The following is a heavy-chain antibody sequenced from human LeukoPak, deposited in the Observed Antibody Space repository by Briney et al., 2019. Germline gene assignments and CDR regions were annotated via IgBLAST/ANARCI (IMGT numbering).Heavy chain of an antibody. D-gene: IGHD1-1*01. CDR1: GGSISSYY. CDR2: IYYSGST. Sequence: PSETLSLTCTVSGGSISSYYWSWIRQPPGKGLEWIGYIYYSGSTNYNPSLKSRVTISVDTSKNQFSLKLSSVTAADTAVYYCATTTRSWRYFDLWGRSPLVTVSS. J-gene: IGHJ2*01. CDR3: ATTTRSWRYFDL. V-gene: IGHV4-59*01.